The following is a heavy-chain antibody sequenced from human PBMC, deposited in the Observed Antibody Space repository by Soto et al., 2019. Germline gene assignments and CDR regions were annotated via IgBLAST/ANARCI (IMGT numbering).Heavy chain of an antibody. CDR2: ITSDTKTI. Sequence: EVQLVESGGNLVQPGGSLRLSCAASGFGFSIYSMNWVRQAPGKGLEWSAYITSDTKTIKYADSVKGRFTISRDNGKNSVYLHMNSLRDEDTAVYYCARSVEGHFDYWGQGTVVTVSA. D-gene: IGHD6-19*01. V-gene: IGHV3-48*02. CDR1: GFGFSIYS. CDR3: ARSVEGHFDY. J-gene: IGHJ4*02.